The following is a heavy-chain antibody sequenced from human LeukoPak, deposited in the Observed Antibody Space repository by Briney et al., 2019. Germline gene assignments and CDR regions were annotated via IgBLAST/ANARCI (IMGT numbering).Heavy chain of an antibody. Sequence: PSETLSLTCAVYGGSFSGYHWGWIRQPPGKGLEWIGEINHSGSTNYNPSLKSRVTISVDTSKNQFSLKLSSVTAADTAVYYCARAYCSGGSCHLKNLYYYGMDVWGQGTTVTVSS. CDR3: ARAYCSGGSCHLKNLYYYGMDV. D-gene: IGHD2-15*01. V-gene: IGHV4-34*01. CDR2: INHSGST. CDR1: GGSFSGYH. J-gene: IGHJ6*02.